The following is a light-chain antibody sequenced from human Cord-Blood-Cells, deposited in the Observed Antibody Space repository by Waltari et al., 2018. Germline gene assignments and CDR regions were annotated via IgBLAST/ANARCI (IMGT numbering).Light chain of an antibody. CDR3: QQYYSTPPT. CDR1: QSVLYSSNNKNY. J-gene: IGKJ1*01. Sequence: DIVMTQSPDSLAVSLGERATINCKPSQSVLYSSNNKNYLAWYQQKPGQPPKLLIYWASTRESGVPDRFSDSGSGTDFTLTISNLQAEDVAVYYCQQYYSTPPTFGQGTKVEIK. CDR2: WAS. V-gene: IGKV4-1*01.